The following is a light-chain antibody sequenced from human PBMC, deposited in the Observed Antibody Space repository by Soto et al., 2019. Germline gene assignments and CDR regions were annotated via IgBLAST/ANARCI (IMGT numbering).Light chain of an antibody. CDR1: QNILAN. CDR2: GAS. CDR3: QQYNNWPIT. V-gene: IGKV3-15*01. Sequence: EIVMTQSPATLSVSPGERATLSCRASQNILANLAWYQQRPGQPPRLLIYGASTRATVIPARFSGSRSGTEFTLTISVFQSEDFEVYYCQQYNNWPITFCQGTRLPIK. J-gene: IGKJ5*01.